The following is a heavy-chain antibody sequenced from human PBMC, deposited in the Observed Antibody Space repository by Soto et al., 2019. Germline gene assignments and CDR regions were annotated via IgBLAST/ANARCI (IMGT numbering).Heavy chain of an antibody. Sequence: GGSLRLSCAASGFTFSSYAMSWVRQAPGKGLEWVSSISGSAGSTYYADSVKGRFTISRDNSKNTLYLQMNSLRAEDTAVYYCAKDLHPRGYSYELDYWGQGTLVTVSS. CDR1: GFTFSSYA. CDR2: ISGSAGST. CDR3: AKDLHPRGYSYELDY. J-gene: IGHJ4*02. D-gene: IGHD5-18*01. V-gene: IGHV3-23*01.